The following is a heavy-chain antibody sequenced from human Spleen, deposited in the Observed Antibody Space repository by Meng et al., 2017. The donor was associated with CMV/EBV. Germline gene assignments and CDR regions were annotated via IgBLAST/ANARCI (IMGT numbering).Heavy chain of an antibody. D-gene: IGHD6-13*01. J-gene: IGHJ4*02. CDR1: GGSFSGYY. V-gene: IGHV4-34*01. Sequence: SETLSLTCAVYGGSFSGYYWSWIRQPPGKGLEWIGEINHSGSTNYNPSLKSRVTISVDTSKNQFSLKLSSVTAADTAVYYCARDWYSSSWEARIPGRFQGRMPGYWGQGTLVTVSS. CDR2: INHSGST. CDR3: ARDWYSSSWEARIPGRFQGRMPGY.